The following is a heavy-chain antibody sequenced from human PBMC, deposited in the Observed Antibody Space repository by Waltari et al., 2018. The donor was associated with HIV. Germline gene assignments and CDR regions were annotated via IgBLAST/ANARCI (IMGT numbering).Heavy chain of an antibody. Sequence: QVQLQQSGAGLLKPSETLSLTCTVSGGSFSGYYWSWIRQPPGQGLEWMGEVNHSGNINYHPSLKCRLIISVETSKSQFSLRLKSVTAADTAVYYCSREGYGGNPANDFDFWGQGTLVSVSS. J-gene: IGHJ4*02. CDR3: SREGYGGNPANDFDF. D-gene: IGHD2-15*01. V-gene: IGHV4-34*01. CDR1: GGSFSGYY. CDR2: VNHSGNI.